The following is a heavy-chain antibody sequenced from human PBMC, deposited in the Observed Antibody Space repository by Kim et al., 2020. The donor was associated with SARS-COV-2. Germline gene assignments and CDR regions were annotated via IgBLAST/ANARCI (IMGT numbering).Heavy chain of an antibody. CDR1: VGSLSGYN. J-gene: IGHJ6*02. CDR2: INHSGNT. Sequence: SETLSLTCAVYVGSLSGYNWTWIRQPPGKGLEWIGEINHSGNTNCNPSLKSRVTISLDTSKNQFSLNLRSMTAADTAVYYCARGRAGVVPSPMMGIGPHYDFYAMDVWGQGTTVTVSS. V-gene: IGHV4-34*01. D-gene: IGHD3-3*01. CDR3: ARGRAGVVPSPMMGIGPHYDFYAMDV.